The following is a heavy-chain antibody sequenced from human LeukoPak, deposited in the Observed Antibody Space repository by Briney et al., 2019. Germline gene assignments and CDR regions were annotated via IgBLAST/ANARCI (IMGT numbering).Heavy chain of an antibody. J-gene: IGHJ1*01. V-gene: IGHV4-38-2*02. Sequence: PSETLSLTCTVSGYSISSGYYWGWIRQPPRKGLESIGSGSTYYNPSLKSRVTISVDTSKNQFSLKLSSVTAADTAVYFCASPRGDDSGGYYTWYFHHWGQGILVTVSS. D-gene: IGHD3-22*01. CDR2: SGST. CDR1: GYSISSGYY. CDR3: ASPRGDDSGGYYTWYFHH.